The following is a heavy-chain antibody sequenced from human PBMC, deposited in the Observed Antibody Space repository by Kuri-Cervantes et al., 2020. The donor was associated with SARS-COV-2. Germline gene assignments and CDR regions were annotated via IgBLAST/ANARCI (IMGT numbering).Heavy chain of an antibody. CDR1: GGTFSSYA. Sequence: SVKVSCKASGGTFSSYAINWVRQAPGQGLEWMGRIIPIFGTANYAQKFQGRVTITADESTSTAYMELSSLRSEDTAVYYCARDAGQWLGDNWFDPWGQGTLVTVSS. D-gene: IGHD6-19*01. CDR3: ARDAGQWLGDNWFDP. V-gene: IGHV1-69*13. J-gene: IGHJ5*02. CDR2: IIPIFGTA.